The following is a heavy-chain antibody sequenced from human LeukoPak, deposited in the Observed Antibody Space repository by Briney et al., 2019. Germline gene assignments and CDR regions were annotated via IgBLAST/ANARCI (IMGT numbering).Heavy chain of an antibody. D-gene: IGHD2-2*01. J-gene: IGHJ4*02. CDR3: ARAYCSTTSCYEGRD. CDR2: IYHSGST. Sequence: SQTLSLTCAVSGVSISSGGYSWSWIRQPPGKGLEWIGYIYHSGSTYYNPSLKSRVTISVDRSKNQFSLKLSSVTAADTAVYYCARAYCSTTSCYEGRDWGQGTLVTVSS. CDR1: GVSISSGGYS. V-gene: IGHV4-30-2*01.